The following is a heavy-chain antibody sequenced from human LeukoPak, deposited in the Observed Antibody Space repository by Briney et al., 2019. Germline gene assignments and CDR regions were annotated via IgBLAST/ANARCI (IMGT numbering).Heavy chain of an antibody. D-gene: IGHD3-10*01. V-gene: IGHV4-39*01. CDR3: ARQLYVSGSYYAPMDV. J-gene: IGHJ6*03. CDR2: VHHSGST. Sequence: SETLSLTCTVSGGSISSSSYYWGWIRQPPGKGLEWIASVHHSGSTYYNPSLKSRLTISVDTSKNQFSLKMSSVPAADTAVYFCARQLYVSGSYYAPMDVWGKGTTVTISS. CDR1: GGSISSSSYY.